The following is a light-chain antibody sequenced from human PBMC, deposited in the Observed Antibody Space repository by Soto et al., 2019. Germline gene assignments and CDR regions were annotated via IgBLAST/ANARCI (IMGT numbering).Light chain of an antibody. CDR3: QQYNSYPLT. V-gene: IGKV3-15*01. J-gene: IGKJ4*01. CDR2: GAS. CDR1: QNLRSS. Sequence: VMTQSPATLSVSPGERATLSCRASQNLRSSLAWYQQKPGQAPRLLIYGASTRATGIPARFSGSGSGTDFTLTISSLQPEDFATYYCQQYNSYPLTFGGGTKVDIK.